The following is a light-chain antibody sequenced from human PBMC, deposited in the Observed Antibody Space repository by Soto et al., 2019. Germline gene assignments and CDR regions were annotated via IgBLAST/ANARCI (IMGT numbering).Light chain of an antibody. V-gene: IGLV2-14*03. CDR1: SSDIGAYNF. Sequence: QSALTQPASVSGSPGQSITISCTGTSSDIGAYNFVSWYQQHPGKAPKLMLYDINIRPSGVSNRFSGSKSGTTASLTISGLQAEDEADYYCTSLTTSTTMIFGGGTKLTVL. CDR3: TSLTTSTTMI. CDR2: DIN. J-gene: IGLJ2*01.